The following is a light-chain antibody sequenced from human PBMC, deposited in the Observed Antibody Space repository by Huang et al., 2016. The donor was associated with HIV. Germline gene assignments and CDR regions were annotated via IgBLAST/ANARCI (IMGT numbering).Light chain of an antibody. CDR1: QGITSY. Sequence: IQLTQSPSSLSASVGDRVTITCRASQGITSYLAWYQQKPGKAPKLLSYAASTLQSGVPSRFSGSESGTDFTLTISSLQPEDFATYYCQQFNSYPYTFGQGTKLEIK. CDR2: AAS. CDR3: QQFNSYPYT. V-gene: IGKV1-9*01. J-gene: IGKJ2*01.